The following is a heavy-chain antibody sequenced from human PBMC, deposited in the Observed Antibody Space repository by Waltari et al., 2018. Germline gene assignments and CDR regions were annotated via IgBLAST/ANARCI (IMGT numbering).Heavy chain of an antibody. V-gene: IGHV3-23*01. CDR3: AMSLTVLVRADH. CDR2: LSASGSRT. D-gene: IGHD1-26*01. CDR1: GFTFSSYA. J-gene: IGHJ4*02. Sequence: GGGLVKPGGSLRLSCAASGFTFSSYAMNWVRQAPGKGLEWVAGLSASGSRTFYAASVKGRFTISRDNSNNTLYAQMTSLTPEDTATYYCAMSLTVLVRADHWGQGTLVAVSS.